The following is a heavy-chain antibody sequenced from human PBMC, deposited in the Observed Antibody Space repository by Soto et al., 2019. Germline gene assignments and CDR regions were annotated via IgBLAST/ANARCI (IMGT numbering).Heavy chain of an antibody. CDR1: GFTFSSYS. V-gene: IGHV3-48*01. D-gene: IGHD4-17*01. Sequence: EVQLVESGGGLVQPGGSLRLSCAASGFTFSSYSMNWVRQAPGKGLEWVSYISSSSSTIYYADAVKGRVTISRDNAKNSLYLQMNSLRADDTAVYYCARDPPLDYGDYLVEFDYGGQGTLVTVSS. J-gene: IGHJ4*02. CDR3: ARDPPLDYGDYLVEFDY. CDR2: ISSSSSTI.